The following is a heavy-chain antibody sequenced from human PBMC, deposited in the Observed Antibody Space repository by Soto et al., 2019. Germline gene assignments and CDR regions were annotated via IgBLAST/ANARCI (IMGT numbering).Heavy chain of an antibody. CDR2: IKSKTDGETT. V-gene: IGHV3-15*01. Sequence: PGGSLRLSCAASGFNFNDGWMSWVRQAPGKGLEWVGRIKSKTDGETTDYAAPVKGRFTISRDDSKNTLYLQMDSLKTEDTAVYYCSALMRGVGAFDIWSRGTLVTVSS. CDR3: SALMRGVGAFDI. CDR1: GFNFNDGW. J-gene: IGHJ3*02. D-gene: IGHD3-10*01.